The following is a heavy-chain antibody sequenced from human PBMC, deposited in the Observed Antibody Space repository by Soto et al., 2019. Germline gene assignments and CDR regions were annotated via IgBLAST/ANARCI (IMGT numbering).Heavy chain of an antibody. CDR3: ARGSFYGEEIQH. J-gene: IGHJ1*01. D-gene: IGHD4-17*01. CDR1: GGSISSYY. CDR2: IYYSGST. V-gene: IGHV4-59*01. Sequence: PSETLSLTCTVSGGSISSYYWSWIWQPPGKGLEWIGYIYYSGSTNYNPSLKSRVTISVDTSKNQFSLKLSSVTAADTAVYYCARGSFYGEEIQHWGQGTLVTVSS.